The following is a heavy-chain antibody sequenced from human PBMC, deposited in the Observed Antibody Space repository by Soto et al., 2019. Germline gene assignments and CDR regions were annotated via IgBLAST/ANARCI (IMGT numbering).Heavy chain of an antibody. CDR2: INHSGNT. J-gene: IGHJ6*02. CDR1: GGTFSCYY. V-gene: IGHV4-34*01. Sequence: SETLSLTCTVYGGTFSCYYWSWIRQPPGKGLEWIGEINHSGNTNYNPSLKSRVTILVDTSKNQVSLKLSSVTAADTAVYYCARTGGMDVWGQGTTVTVSS. CDR3: ARTGGMDV.